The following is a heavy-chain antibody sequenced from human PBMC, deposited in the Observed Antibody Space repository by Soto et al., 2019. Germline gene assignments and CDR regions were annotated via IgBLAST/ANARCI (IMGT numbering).Heavy chain of an antibody. Sequence: SVKVSCKASGGTFSSYAISWVRQAPGQGLEWMGGIIPIFGTANYAQKFQGRVTITADESTSTAYMELSSLRSEDTAVDYCGRDPSPGAPPHNYGKDVWGQRTTVTVSS. J-gene: IGHJ6*02. D-gene: IGHD3-10*01. CDR1: GGTFSSYA. CDR2: IIPIFGTA. CDR3: GRDPSPGAPPHNYGKDV. V-gene: IGHV1-69*13.